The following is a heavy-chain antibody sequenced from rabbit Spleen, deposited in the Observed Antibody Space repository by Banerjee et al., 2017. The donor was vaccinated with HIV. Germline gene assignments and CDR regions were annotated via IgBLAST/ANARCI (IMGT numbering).Heavy chain of an antibody. J-gene: IGHJ4*01. CDR2: IDAGGSGIT. CDR3: ARDVAGYAGYGDDNL. CDR1: GFSFSSRYY. V-gene: IGHV1S40*01. Sequence: EESGGDLVKPGASLTLTCTASGFSFSSRYYMCWVRQAPGKGLEWIACIDAGGSGITYYASWAKGRFTISKISSTTVTLQMTSLTVADTATYFCARDVAGYAGYGDDNLWGQGTLVTVS. D-gene: IGHD7-1*01.